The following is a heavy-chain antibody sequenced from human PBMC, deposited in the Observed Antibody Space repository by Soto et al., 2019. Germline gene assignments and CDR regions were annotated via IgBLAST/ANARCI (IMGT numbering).Heavy chain of an antibody. Sequence: SETLSLTCTVSGGSISSYYWSWIRQPPGKGMEWIGYIYYSGSTNYNPSLKSRVTISVDTSKNQFSLKLSSVTAADTAVYYCARDDIGYCSGGSCYSCYYGMDVWGQGTTFTVSS. V-gene: IGHV4-59*01. CDR1: GGSISSYY. CDR2: IYYSGST. CDR3: ARDDIGYCSGGSCYSCYYGMDV. J-gene: IGHJ6*02. D-gene: IGHD2-15*01.